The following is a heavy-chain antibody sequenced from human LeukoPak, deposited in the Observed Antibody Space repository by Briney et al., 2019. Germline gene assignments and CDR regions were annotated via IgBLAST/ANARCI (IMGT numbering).Heavy chain of an antibody. Sequence: ASVKVSCKASGGTFSSYAISWVRQAPGQGLEWMGRIIPILGIANYAQKFQGRVTITADKSTSTAYMELSSLRSEDTAVYYCAKTDRWWPPSYFEYWGQGTLVTVSS. J-gene: IGHJ4*02. D-gene: IGHD2-15*01. CDR1: GGTFSSYA. CDR2: IIPILGIA. CDR3: AKTDRWWPPSYFEY. V-gene: IGHV1-69*04.